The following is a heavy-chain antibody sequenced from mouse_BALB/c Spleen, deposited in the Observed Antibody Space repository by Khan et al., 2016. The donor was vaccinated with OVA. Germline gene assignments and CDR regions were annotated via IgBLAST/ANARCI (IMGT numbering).Heavy chain of an antibody. CDR3: TRAPWEGYFDV. V-gene: IGHV3-6*02. CDR1: GYSVTSGYY. Sequence: EVQLQESGPGLVKPSQSLSLTCSVTGYSVTSGYYWSWIRQFPGNRLEWMGYISYDGNNNYNPSLKNPISITRDTSMNQFFLRLNSVTTEDTATYYCTRAPWEGYFDVWGAGTTVTVSS. J-gene: IGHJ1*01. CDR2: ISYDGNN. D-gene: IGHD4-1*01.